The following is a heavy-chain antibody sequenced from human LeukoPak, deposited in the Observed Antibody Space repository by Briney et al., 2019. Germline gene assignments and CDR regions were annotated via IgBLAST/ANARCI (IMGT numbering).Heavy chain of an antibody. CDR1: GGSISGYY. CDR2: IYYSGST. V-gene: IGHV4-59*01. D-gene: IGHD6-13*01. Sequence: SETLSLTCTVSGGSISGYYWSWIRQPPGKGQEWIGYIYYSGSTNYNPSLKSRVTISVDTSKNQFSLKLSSVTAADTAVYYCARGCSAGTPHNWFDPWGQGTLVTVSS. CDR3: ARGCSAGTPHNWFDP. J-gene: IGHJ5*02.